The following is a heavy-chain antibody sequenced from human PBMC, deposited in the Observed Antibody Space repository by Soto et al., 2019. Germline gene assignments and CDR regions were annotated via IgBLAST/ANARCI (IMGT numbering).Heavy chain of an antibody. V-gene: IGHV1-18*01. J-gene: IGHJ4*02. Sequence: QVHLVQSGAEVKKPGASVKVSCKGSGYIFTTYGITWVRQAPGQGLEWMGWISAHNGNTNYAQKLQGRVTVTRDTSTSTAYMELMHLRSDDTAVYYCARGRYGDYWGQGALVTVSS. CDR3: ARGRYGDY. CDR2: ISAHNGNT. CDR1: GYIFTTYG. D-gene: IGHD1-1*01.